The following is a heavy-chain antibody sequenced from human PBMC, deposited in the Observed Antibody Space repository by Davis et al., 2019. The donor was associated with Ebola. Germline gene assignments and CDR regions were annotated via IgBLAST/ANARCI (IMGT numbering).Heavy chain of an antibody. V-gene: IGHV3-7*01. CDR2: IKEDGSEG. CDR3: ARDNGWNYCVY. D-gene: IGHD6-19*01. Sequence: PGGSLRPSCAASGFTFSSYWMTWVRQAPGKGLEWVANIKEDGSEGFYVDSVKGRFTISRDNAKNSLYLQMNSLTAEDTAVYYCARDNGWNYCVYWGQGTLVTVSS. J-gene: IGHJ4*02. CDR1: GFTFSSYW.